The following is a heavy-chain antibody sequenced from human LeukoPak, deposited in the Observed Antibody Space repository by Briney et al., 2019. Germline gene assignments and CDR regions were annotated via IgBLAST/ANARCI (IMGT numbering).Heavy chain of an antibody. J-gene: IGHJ5*02. D-gene: IGHD6-13*01. V-gene: IGHV4-59*08. CDR3: ARLIAAAGTADWFDP. CDR1: GGSISGYY. CDR2: IYYSGST. Sequence: TPSETLSLTCTLAGGSISGYYWSCIRQPPGKGLESIGYIYYSGSTNYNPSLKSRVTISVDTSKDQFSLKLSSVTAADSAVYYCARLIAAAGTADWFDPWGQGTLVTVSS.